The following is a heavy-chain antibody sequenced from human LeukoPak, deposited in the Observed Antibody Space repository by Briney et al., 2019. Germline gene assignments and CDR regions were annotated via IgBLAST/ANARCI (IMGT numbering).Heavy chain of an antibody. J-gene: IGHJ4*02. CDR3: ASDNSRFLEWLPLTPLNY. CDR2: INPNSGGT. Sequence: ASVKVSCKASGYTFTSYGISWVRQAPGQGLEWMGWINPNSGGTNYAQKFQGRVTMTRDTSISTAYMELSRLRSDDTAVYYCASDNSRFLEWLPLTPLNYWGQGTLVTVSS. D-gene: IGHD3-3*01. CDR1: GYTFTSYG. V-gene: IGHV1-2*02.